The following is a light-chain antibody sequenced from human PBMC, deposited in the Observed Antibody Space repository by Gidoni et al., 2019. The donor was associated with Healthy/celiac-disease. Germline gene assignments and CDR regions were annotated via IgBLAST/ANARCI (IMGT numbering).Light chain of an antibody. CDR1: QDISNY. CDR2: DAS. V-gene: IGKV1-33*01. Sequence: DIQMTQSPSSLSASVGDRVTITCQASQDISNYLNWYQQKPGKAPKLLIYDASNLETGFPSRFSGSGYGTDFTLTISRLQPEDIATYYCQQYDNLPFTFGPGTKVDIK. J-gene: IGKJ3*01. CDR3: QQYDNLPFT.